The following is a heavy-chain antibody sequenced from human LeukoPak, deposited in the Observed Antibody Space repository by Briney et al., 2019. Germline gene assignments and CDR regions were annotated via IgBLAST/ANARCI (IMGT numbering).Heavy chain of an antibody. V-gene: IGHV3-30*04. D-gene: IGHD5-12*01. Sequence: PERSLRLSCAASGFTFSTYAMHWVRQAPGKGLEWVAAISSDGNHKHYADSVRGRFTISRDNSKNTLFLQMNSLRTDDTAVYYCARDRLPPPGVYCFDPWGQGTLVTVSS. CDR1: GFTFSTYA. CDR3: ARDRLPPPGVYCFDP. CDR2: ISSDGNHK. J-gene: IGHJ5*02.